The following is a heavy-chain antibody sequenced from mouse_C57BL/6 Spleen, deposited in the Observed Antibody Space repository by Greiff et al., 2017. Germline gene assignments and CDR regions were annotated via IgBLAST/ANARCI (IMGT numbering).Heavy chain of an antibody. CDR2: IDPSDSET. Sequence: VQLQQPGAELVRPGSSVKLSCKASGYTFTSYWMHWVKQRPIQGLEWIGNIDPSDSETHYNQQFTNKATLTVDKSSSTAYMQLSSLTYEDSAVYYCARSCYYYGSSYYFDDWGQGTTLTVAS. D-gene: IGHD1-1*01. CDR3: ARSCYYYGSSYYFDD. CDR1: GYTFTSYW. V-gene: IGHV1-52*01. J-gene: IGHJ2*01.